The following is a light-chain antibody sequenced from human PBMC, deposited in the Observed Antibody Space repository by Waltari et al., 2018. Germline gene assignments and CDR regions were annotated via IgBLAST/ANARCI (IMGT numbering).Light chain of an antibody. CDR2: DAS. CDR1: QDISNY. CDR3: QQYDNLPIT. V-gene: IGKV1-33*01. J-gene: IGKJ5*01. Sequence: DIQMTQSPSSLSASVGDRVTITCQASQDISNYLNCYQQKPGKAPKLLIYDASNLETGVPSRFSGSGSGTDVTFTISSLQPEDIATYYCQQYDNLPITFGQGTRLEIK.